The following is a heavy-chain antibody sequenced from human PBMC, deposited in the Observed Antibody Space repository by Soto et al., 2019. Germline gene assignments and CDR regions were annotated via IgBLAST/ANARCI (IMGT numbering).Heavy chain of an antibody. CDR1: GDSITSSNKY. CDR3: ARRSYDNSGYYYVDY. J-gene: IGHJ4*02. V-gene: IGHV4-39*01. CDR2: TYYRGSA. Sequence: QLHLQESGPGLVKPSETLSLTCTVSGDSITSSNKYWGWARQPPGKGLERIGSTYYRGSAYYSPSLKSRVTISIDSSENQLSLKLSSVTAADTAVYYCARRSYDNSGYYYVDYWGQGTLVTVSS. D-gene: IGHD3-22*01.